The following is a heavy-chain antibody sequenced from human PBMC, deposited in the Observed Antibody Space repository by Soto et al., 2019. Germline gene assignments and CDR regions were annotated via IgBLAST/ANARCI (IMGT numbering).Heavy chain of an antibody. CDR1: KFTVNTYE. CDR2: ISGSGGTI. CDR3: ARVITVSTYDH. D-gene: IGHD4-17*01. V-gene: IGHV3-48*03. Sequence: LSLSYAACKFTVNTYEMHCVRRAPGKGLEWVSYISGSGGTIYYADSVKGRFTISRDNAKKSLYLRMNSLRAEDTAVYYCARVITVSTYDHWGQGTLVTVCS. J-gene: IGHJ5*02.